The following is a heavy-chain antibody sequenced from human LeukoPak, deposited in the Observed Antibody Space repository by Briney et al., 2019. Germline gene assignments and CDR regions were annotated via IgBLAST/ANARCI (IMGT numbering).Heavy chain of an antibody. CDR3: ARVGITMIGFGWFDP. J-gene: IGHJ5*02. CDR2: IKQDGSEK. CDR1: GFTFSSYW. Sequence: GGSLRLSCAASGFTFSSYWMSWFRQAPGKGLEWVANIKQDGSEKYYVDSVKGRFTISRDNAKNSQYLQMNSLRAEDTAVYYCARVGITMIGFGWFDPWGQGTLVTVSS. D-gene: IGHD3-22*01. V-gene: IGHV3-7*01.